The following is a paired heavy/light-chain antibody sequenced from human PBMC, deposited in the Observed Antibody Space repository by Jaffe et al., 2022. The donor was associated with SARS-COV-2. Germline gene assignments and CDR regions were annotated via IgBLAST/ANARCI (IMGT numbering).Heavy chain of an antibody. CDR2: ISSSSSTI. D-gene: IGHD3-9*01. CDR1: GFTFSSYS. V-gene: IGHV3-48*01. CDR3: AREHRYFDWLLGEALGILFDY. Sequence: EVQLVESGGGLVQPGGSLRLSCAASGFTFSSYSMNWVRQAPGKGLEWVSYISSSSSTIYYADSVKGRFTISRDNAKNSLYLQMNSLRAEDTAVYYCAREHRYFDWLLGEALGILFDYWGQGTLVTVSS. J-gene: IGHJ4*02.
Light chain of an antibody. CDR2: DAS. V-gene: IGKV3D-20*01. CDR1: QSVSSSY. J-gene: IGKJ5*01. CDR3: QQYSTAVT. Sequence: EIVLTQSPATLSLSPGERATLSCGASQSVSSSYLAWYQQKPGLAPRLLIYDASSRATGIPDRFSGSGSGTDFTLTISRLEPEDFAVYYCQQYSTAVTFGQGTRLEIK.